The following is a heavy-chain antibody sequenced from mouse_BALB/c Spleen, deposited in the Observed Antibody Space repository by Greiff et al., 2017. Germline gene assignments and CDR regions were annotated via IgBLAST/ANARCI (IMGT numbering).Heavy chain of an antibody. CDR3: AITTVVATGAMDY. CDR1: GFTFSSYA. V-gene: IGHV5-6-5*01. D-gene: IGHD1-1*01. J-gene: IGHJ4*01. Sequence: VQLKESGGGLVKPGGSLKLSCAASGFTFSSYAMSWVRQTPEKRLEWVASISSGGSTYYPDSVKGRFTISRDNARNILYLQMSSLRSEDTAMYYCAITTVVATGAMDYWGQGTSVTVSS. CDR2: ISSGGST.